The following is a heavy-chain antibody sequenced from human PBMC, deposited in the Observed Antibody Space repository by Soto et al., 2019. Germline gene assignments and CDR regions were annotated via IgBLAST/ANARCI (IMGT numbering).Heavy chain of an antibody. Sequence: SETLSLTCAVYGGSFNGYYWSWIRQPPGKGLEWIGEINHSGSTNYNPSLKSRVTISVDTSKNQFSLKLSSVTAADTAMYYCARGIWLRSSFDSWGQGTLVTSPQ. CDR1: GGSFNGYY. V-gene: IGHV4-34*01. CDR3: ARGIWLRSSFDS. J-gene: IGHJ4*02. CDR2: INHSGST. D-gene: IGHD5-12*01.